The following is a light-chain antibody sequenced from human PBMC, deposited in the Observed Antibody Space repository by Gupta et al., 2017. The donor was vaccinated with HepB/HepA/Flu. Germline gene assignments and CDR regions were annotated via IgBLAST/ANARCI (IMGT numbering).Light chain of an antibody. V-gene: IGLV1-44*01. CDR3: AAWDDSLNAVI. CDR2: RSD. CDR1: NSNIRSNT. Sequence: QSVLTQPPSASGTPGQTVTISCPGGNSNIRSNTVNWFQHLPGTAPKLLTYRSDQRPSGIPDRFSGSKSGTSASLVISGLQSEDEAIYYCAAWDDSLNAVIFGGGTKVTVL. J-gene: IGLJ2*01.